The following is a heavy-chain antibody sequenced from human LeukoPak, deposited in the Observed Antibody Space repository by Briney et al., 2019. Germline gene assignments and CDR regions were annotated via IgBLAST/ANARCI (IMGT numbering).Heavy chain of an antibody. V-gene: IGHV3-23*01. D-gene: IGHD6-6*01. CDR2: ISGGGDTT. J-gene: IGHJ4*02. Sequence: GGSLRLSCSASGFTFSSYAMSWVRQAPGKGLEWLSAISGGGDTTYTADSVKGRFTISRDNSKNTVSLHMDSLRVEDTAVYYCAGISYSGTWPVGYWGQGTLVTV. CDR1: GFTFSSYA. CDR3: AGISYSGTWPVGY.